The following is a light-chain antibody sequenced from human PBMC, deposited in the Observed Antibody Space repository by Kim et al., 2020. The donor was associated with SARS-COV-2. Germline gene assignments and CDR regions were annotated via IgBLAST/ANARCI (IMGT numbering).Light chain of an antibody. CDR1: KLGDKY. J-gene: IGLJ1*01. CDR3: QAWDSSTFYV. Sequence: SYELTQPPSVSVTVGQTATITCSGDKLGDKYVCWYQQKPGQSPVLVIYKDNKRPSGIPERFSGSNSGNTATLTISGTQAMDEADYYCQAWDSSTFYVFGTGTKVTVL. CDR2: KDN. V-gene: IGLV3-1*01.